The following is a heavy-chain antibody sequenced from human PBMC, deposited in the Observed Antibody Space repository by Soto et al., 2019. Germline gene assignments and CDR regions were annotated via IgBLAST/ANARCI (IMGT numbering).Heavy chain of an antibody. D-gene: IGHD6-6*01. Sequence: QVQLVQSGAEVKKPGASVKVSCKASGYTFTSYYMHWVRQAPGQGLEWMGIINPSGGSTSYAQKFQGRVTMTRDTSTSTVHMELSSLRSEDTAVYYCASRRYSSSDYYYGMDVWGQGTTVTVSS. CDR1: GYTFTSYY. CDR3: ASRRYSSSDYYYGMDV. V-gene: IGHV1-46*01. J-gene: IGHJ6*02. CDR2: INPSGGST.